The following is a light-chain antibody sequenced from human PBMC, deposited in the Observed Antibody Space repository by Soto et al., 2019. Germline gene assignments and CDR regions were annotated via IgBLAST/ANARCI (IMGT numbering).Light chain of an antibody. CDR3: QQSYSNLTWT. Sequence: DIQMTQSPSSLSASVGDRVTITCRASQSISSYLNWYQQKPGKAPKLLIYAASSLQSGVPSRFSGSGSGTDFTLTISSLQPEDFATYYCQQSYSNLTWTFGQGTKVDIK. J-gene: IGKJ1*01. CDR1: QSISSY. CDR2: AAS. V-gene: IGKV1-39*01.